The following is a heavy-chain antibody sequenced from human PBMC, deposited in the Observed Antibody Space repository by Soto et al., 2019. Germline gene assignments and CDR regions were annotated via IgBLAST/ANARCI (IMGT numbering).Heavy chain of an antibody. CDR2: ISAYNGNT. V-gene: IGHV1-18*01. CDR3: ASHYDILTGPPKPDDAFDI. CDR1: GCTFTSYG. D-gene: IGHD3-9*01. Sequence: GASVKVSCKASGCTFTSYGISWVRQAPGQGLEWMGWISAYNGNTNYAQKLQGRVTMTTDTSTSTAYMELRSLRSDDTAVYYRASHYDILTGPPKPDDAFDIWGQGTMVTVSS. J-gene: IGHJ3*02.